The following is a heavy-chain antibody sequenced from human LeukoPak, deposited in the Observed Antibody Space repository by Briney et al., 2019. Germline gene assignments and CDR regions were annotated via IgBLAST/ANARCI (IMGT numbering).Heavy chain of an antibody. CDR3: ANNYYDSSGYYWVY. CDR2: IGGSGGST. Sequence: GGSLRLSCAASGFTFSSCDMHWVRQATGKGLEWVSAIGGSGGSTYYADSVKGRFTISRDNSKNTLYLQMNSLRAEDTAVYYCANNYYDSSGYYWVYWGQGTLVTVSS. J-gene: IGHJ4*02. D-gene: IGHD3-22*01. CDR1: GFTFSSCD. V-gene: IGHV3-23*01.